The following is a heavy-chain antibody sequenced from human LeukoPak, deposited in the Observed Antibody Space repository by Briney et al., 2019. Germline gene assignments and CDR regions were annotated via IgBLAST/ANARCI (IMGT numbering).Heavy chain of an antibody. CDR1: GYSITSAYY. CDR3: ARQAMVRGVIIRRYYFDY. Sequence: SETLSLTCTVSGYSITSAYYWSWIRQPPGQGLEWIGEINHSGSTNYNPSLKSRVTMSVDTSKNQFSLKLSSVTAADTAVYYCARQAMVRGVIIRRYYFDYWGQGTLVTVSS. CDR2: INHSGST. J-gene: IGHJ4*02. D-gene: IGHD3-10*01. V-gene: IGHV4-34*01.